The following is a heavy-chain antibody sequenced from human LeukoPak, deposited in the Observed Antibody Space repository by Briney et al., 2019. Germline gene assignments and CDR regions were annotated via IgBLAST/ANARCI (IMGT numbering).Heavy chain of an antibody. CDR3: AKGPPYSSGWYLYYFDY. V-gene: IGHV3-30*18. D-gene: IGHD6-19*01. CDR1: GFTFSSYG. CDR2: ISYDGSNK. Sequence: GGSLRLSCAASGFTFSSYGMHWVRQAPGKGLEWVAVISYDGSNKYYADSVKGRFTISRDNSKNTLYPQMNSLRAEDTAVYYCAKGPPYSSGWYLYYFDYWGQGTLVTVSS. J-gene: IGHJ4*02.